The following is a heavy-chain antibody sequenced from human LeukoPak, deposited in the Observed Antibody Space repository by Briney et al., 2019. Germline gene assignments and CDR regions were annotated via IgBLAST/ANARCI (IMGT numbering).Heavy chain of an antibody. Sequence: GGSLRLSCAASGFTFSSYAMSWVRQAPGKGLEWVSAISGSGGSTYYVDSVKGRFTISRDNSKNTLYLQMNSLRAEDAAVYYCAKAWATESGYFDYWGQGTLVTVSS. D-gene: IGHD3-3*01. V-gene: IGHV3-23*01. J-gene: IGHJ4*02. CDR1: GFTFSSYA. CDR2: ISGSGGST. CDR3: AKAWATESGYFDY.